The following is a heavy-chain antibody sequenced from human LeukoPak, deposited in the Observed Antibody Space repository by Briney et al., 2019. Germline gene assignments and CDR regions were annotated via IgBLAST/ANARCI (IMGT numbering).Heavy chain of an antibody. D-gene: IGHD4-17*01. CDR2: INLNSGGT. V-gene: IGHV1-2*02. CDR3: AREFSTVTTFRNDAFDI. J-gene: IGHJ3*02. Sequence: GASVKVSCKASGYTFTGYYMHWVRQAPGQGLEWMGWINLNSGGTNYAQKFQGRVTMTRDTSISTAYMELSRLRSDDTAVYYCAREFSTVTTFRNDAFDIWGQGTTVTVSS. CDR1: GYTFTGYY.